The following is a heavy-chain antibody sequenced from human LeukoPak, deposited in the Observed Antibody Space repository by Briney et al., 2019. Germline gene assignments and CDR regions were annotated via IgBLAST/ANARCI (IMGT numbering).Heavy chain of an antibody. J-gene: IGHJ4*02. D-gene: IGHD4-17*01. CDR1: GGTFSSYA. CDR3: ARDGYGDYVGTL. V-gene: IGHV1-69*04. Sequence: ASVKVSCKASGGTFSSYAISWVRQAPGQGLEWMGRIIPILGIANYAQKFQGRVTITADKSTSTAYMELSSLRSEDTAVYYCARDGYGDYVGTLWGQGTLVTVSS. CDR2: IIPILGIA.